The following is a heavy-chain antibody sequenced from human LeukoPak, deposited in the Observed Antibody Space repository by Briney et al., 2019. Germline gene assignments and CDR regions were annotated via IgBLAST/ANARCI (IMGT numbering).Heavy chain of an antibody. D-gene: IGHD3-10*01. CDR1: GFTFSSYG. CDR3: AKDGYYGSGTYPDY. CDR2: TSYDGTNN. V-gene: IGHV3-30*18. J-gene: IGHJ4*02. Sequence: GTYLRLSCAASGFTFSSYGMNWVRPAPGKGLEWVAVTSYDGTNNFYVDSLRGRFTISRDNSKNTLYLQMDSLRAEDTAVYYCAKDGYYGSGTYPDYWGQGTLVTVSS.